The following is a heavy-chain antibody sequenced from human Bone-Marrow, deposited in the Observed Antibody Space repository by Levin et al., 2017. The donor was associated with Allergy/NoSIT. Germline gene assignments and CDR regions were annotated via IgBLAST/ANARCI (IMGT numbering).Heavy chain of an antibody. V-gene: IGHV5-51*01. J-gene: IGHJ2*01. CDR1: GYTFTSHW. CDR2: IYPGDSET. CDR3: VRTPPYCGTTCYIYWYFDL. D-gene: IGHD2/OR15-2a*01. Sequence: KVSCKGSGYTFTSHWIAWLRQMPGKGPELVGIIYPGDSETRYSPPFQGQVTIPADESISTAYLQWRSLKVSDTATYYCVRTPPYCGTTCYIYWYFDLWGRGTQVTVSS.